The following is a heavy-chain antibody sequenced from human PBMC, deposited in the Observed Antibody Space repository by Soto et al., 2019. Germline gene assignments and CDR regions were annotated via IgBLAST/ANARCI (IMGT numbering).Heavy chain of an antibody. CDR3: ARGDWQFVVLVAATRFDY. CDR1: GYTFTSYY. CDR2: INPSGGST. V-gene: IGHV1-46*03. J-gene: IGHJ4*02. Sequence: QVQLVLSGDAVKKPGASVKVSCKASGYTFTSYYMHWVRQAPGQGLEWMGIINPSGGSTSYAQKFQGRVTMTRDTSTSTVYMELSSLRSEDTAVYYCARGDWQFVVLVAATRFDYWGQGTLVTVSS. D-gene: IGHD2-15*01.